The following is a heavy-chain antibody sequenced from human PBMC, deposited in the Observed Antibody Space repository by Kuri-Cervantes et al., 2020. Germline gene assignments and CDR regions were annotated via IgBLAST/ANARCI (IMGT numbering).Heavy chain of an antibody. J-gene: IGHJ3*02. CDR1: GDSISSGGYS. CDR3: ARDLEYSSSSLLFYI. V-gene: IGHV4-30-2*01. Sequence: SETLSLTCAVSGDSISSGGYSWSWIRQPPGKGLEWIGYIYHSGGTHYNPSLKSRVTLSVDTSKNHFSLELTSVTAADTAVYYCARDLEYSSSSLLFYIWGQGTMVTVSS. D-gene: IGHD6-6*01. CDR2: IYHSGGT.